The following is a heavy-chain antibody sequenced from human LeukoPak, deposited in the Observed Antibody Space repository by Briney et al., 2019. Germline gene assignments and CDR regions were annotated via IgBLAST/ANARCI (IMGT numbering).Heavy chain of an antibody. J-gene: IGHJ4*02. CDR2: ISWDGGST. CDR1: GFTFDDYA. D-gene: IGHD3-10*01. V-gene: IGHV3-43D*03. CDR3: AKDMATYYYGSGSYFFDY. Sequence: GGSLRLSCAASGFTFDDYAMHWVRQAPRKVLEWVSLISWDGGSTYYADSVKGRFTISRDNSKDSMYLQMNSLRAEDIALYYCAKDMATYYYGSGSYFFDYWGQGTLVTVSS.